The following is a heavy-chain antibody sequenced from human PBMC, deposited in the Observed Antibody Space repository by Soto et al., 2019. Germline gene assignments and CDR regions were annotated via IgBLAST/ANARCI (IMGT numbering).Heavy chain of an antibody. D-gene: IGHD3-22*01. CDR1: GDSISRSHW. CDR3: ARVRYDRSSFQH. V-gene: IGHV4-4*02. CDR2: MSHSGIS. Sequence: QVQLQESGPGLVRPSGALSVTCAVSGDSISRSHWWSWVRQSPGKGPEWIGEMSHSGISNYNPSLKSPVTITGAKSKNQLSLKMTSPTAADTAVYYCARVRYDRSSFQHWGQGTLVPASS. J-gene: IGHJ4*02.